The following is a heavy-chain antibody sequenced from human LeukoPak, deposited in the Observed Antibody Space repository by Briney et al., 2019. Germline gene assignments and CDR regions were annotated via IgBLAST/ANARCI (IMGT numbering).Heavy chain of an antibody. CDR1: GFTFSSYA. Sequence: PGGSLRLSCAASGFTFSSYAMHWVRQAPGKGLEWVAVISYDGSNKYYADSVKGRFTISRDNSKNTLYLQMNSLRAEDTAVYYCARDAHYYGSGSYFDAFDIWGQGTMVTVSS. J-gene: IGHJ3*02. CDR3: ARDAHYYGSGSYFDAFDI. V-gene: IGHV3-30-3*01. D-gene: IGHD3-10*01. CDR2: ISYDGSNK.